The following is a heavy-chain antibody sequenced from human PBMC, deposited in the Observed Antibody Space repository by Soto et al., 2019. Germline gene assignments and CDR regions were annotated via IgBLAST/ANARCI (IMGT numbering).Heavy chain of an antibody. CDR1: GGSISSYY. J-gene: IGHJ4*02. V-gene: IGHV4-59*01. D-gene: IGHD4-17*01. CDR2: IYYSGST. CDR3: ASLGGDYGDYFDY. Sequence: PSETLSLTCTVSGGSISSYYWSWIRQPPGKGLEWIGYIYYSGSTNYNPSLKSRVTISVDTSKNQFSLKLSSVTAADTAVYYCASLGGDYGDYFDYWGQGTLVTVSS.